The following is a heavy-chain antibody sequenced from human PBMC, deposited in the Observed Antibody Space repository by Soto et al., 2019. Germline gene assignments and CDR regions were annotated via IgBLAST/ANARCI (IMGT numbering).Heavy chain of an antibody. CDR1: VGSVIIGDYY. D-gene: IGHD2-15*01. J-gene: IGHJ6*02. CDR3: ARDRRAVAYGMDV. CDR2: IYYSGRT. V-gene: IGHV4-30-4*01. Sequence: LTCTVSVGSVIIGDYYWSWIRQPPGKGLEWIGYIYYSGRTYYNPSLKSRVTISVDTSKNQFYLKLSFVTAADTAVYYCARDRRAVAYGMDVWGQGTTVTVSS.